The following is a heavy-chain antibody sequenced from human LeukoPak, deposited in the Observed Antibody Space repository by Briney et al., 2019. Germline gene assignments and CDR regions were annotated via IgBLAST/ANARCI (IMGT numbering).Heavy chain of an antibody. CDR1: GFTFSSYA. J-gene: IGHJ4*02. V-gene: IGHV3-23*01. CDR3: ARVPDIVATPYYFDC. D-gene: IGHD5-12*01. Sequence: GGSLRLSCAASGFTFSSYAMSWVRQAPGKGLEWVSAISGSGGSTYYADSVKGRFTISRDNSKNTLYLQMNSLRAEDTAVYYCARVPDIVATPYYFDCWGQGTLVTVSS. CDR2: ISGSGGST.